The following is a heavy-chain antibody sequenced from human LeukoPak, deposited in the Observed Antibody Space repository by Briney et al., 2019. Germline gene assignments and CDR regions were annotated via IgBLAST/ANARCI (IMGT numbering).Heavy chain of an antibody. CDR1: GYTFTGYY. V-gene: IGHV1-2*02. Sequence: ASVKVSCKASGYTFTGYYMHWVRQAPGQGLEWMGWINPNSGGTNYAQKFQGRVTMTRDTSISTAYMELSRLRSDDTAVYYCARDAGVPAAIVDWFDPWGQGTLVTVSS. CDR2: INPNSGGT. D-gene: IGHD2-2*01. J-gene: IGHJ5*02. CDR3: ARDAGVPAAIVDWFDP.